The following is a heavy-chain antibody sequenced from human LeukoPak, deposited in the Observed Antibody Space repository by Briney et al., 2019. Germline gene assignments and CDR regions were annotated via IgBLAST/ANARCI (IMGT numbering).Heavy chain of an antibody. CDR1: GGSISSYY. CDR3: ARRKNGYNYAYDAFDI. Sequence: SETLSLTCTVSGGSISSYYWSWIRQPPGKGLEWIGYIYYSGSTNYNPSLKSRVTISVDTSKNQFSLKLSSVTAADTAVYYCARRKNGYNYAYDAFDIWGQGTMVTVS. CDR2: IYYSGST. V-gene: IGHV4-59*08. D-gene: IGHD5-18*01. J-gene: IGHJ3*02.